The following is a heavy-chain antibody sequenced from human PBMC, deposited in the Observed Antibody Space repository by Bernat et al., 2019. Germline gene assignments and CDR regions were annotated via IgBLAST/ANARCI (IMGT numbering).Heavy chain of an antibody. J-gene: IGHJ4*02. Sequence: QVQLQQWGAGLLKPSETLSLPCAVYGGSFSGYYWSWIRQPPGKGLEWIGEINHSGSTNYNPSLKSRVTISVDTSKNQFSLKLSSVTAAATAANYCARGPMVQAAPSDYCGQGTLVTVSS. CDR3: ARGPMVQAAPSDY. V-gene: IGHV4-34*01. D-gene: IGHD3-10*01. CDR2: INHSGST. CDR1: GGSFSGYY.